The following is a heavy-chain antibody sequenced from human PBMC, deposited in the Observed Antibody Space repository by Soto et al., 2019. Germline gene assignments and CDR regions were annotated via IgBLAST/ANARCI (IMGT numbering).Heavy chain of an antibody. CDR2: ISGSGGST. D-gene: IGHD3-22*01. V-gene: IGHV3-23*01. CDR1: GFTFSSYA. J-gene: IGHJ4*02. Sequence: GGSLRLSCAASGFTFSSYAMSWVRQAPGKGLEWVSAISGSGGSTYYADSVKGRFTISRDNSKNTLYLQMNSLRAEDTAVYYCANGDYYDSSGYYYVWGQGTLVTVSS. CDR3: ANGDYYDSSGYYYV.